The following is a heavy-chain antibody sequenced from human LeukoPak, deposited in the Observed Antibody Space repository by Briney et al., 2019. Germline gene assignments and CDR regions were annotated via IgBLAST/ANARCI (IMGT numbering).Heavy chain of an antibody. D-gene: IGHD4-17*01. J-gene: IGHJ4*02. CDR1: GFTFSSYS. CDR3: AGRYDYGDYVARFVFDY. Sequence: GGSLRLSCAASGFTFSSYSMNWVRQAPGKGLEWVSSISSSSSYIYYADSVKGRFTISRDNAKNSLYLQMNSLRAEDTAVYYCAGRYDYGDYVARFVFDYWGQGTLVTVSS. V-gene: IGHV3-21*01. CDR2: ISSSSSYI.